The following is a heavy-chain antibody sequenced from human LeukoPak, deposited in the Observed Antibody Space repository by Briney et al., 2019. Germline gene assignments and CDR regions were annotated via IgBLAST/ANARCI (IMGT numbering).Heavy chain of an antibody. CDR3: ARHEGIFDY. D-gene: IGHD6-13*01. CDR2: IYHSGST. CDR1: GYSISSGYY. V-gene: IGHV4-38-2*01. Sequence: SETLSLTCAVSGYSISSGYYWGWLRQPPGKGLEWIGSIYHSGSTYYNPSLKSRVTISVDTSKNQFSLKLSSVTAADTAVYYCARHEGIFDYWGQGTLVTVSS. J-gene: IGHJ4*02.